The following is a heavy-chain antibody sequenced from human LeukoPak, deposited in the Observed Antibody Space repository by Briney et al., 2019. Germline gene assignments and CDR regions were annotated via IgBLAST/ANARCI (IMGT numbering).Heavy chain of an antibody. Sequence: GGTLRLSCAASGFTFSSYGMSWVRQAPGKGLEWVSAISGSGGSTGYADSVKGRFTISRDNAKNSLYLQMNSRRAEDTALYYCARDDRYYDSSGYYPIDYWGQGTLVTVSS. CDR2: ISGSGGST. D-gene: IGHD3-22*01. J-gene: IGHJ4*02. V-gene: IGHV3-20*04. CDR1: GFTFSSYG. CDR3: ARDDRYYDSSGYYPIDY.